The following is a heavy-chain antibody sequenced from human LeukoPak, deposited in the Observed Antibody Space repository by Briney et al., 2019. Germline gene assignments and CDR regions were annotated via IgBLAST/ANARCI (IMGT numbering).Heavy chain of an antibody. V-gene: IGHV3-49*04. J-gene: IGHJ6*03. D-gene: IGHD5-18*01. Sequence: GGSLRLSCTVSGFTFGDHAMSWVRQAPGKGLEWVGFIRSKAYGGTTEYAASVKGRFIISRDDSRSIAYLQMNSLKTEDTAAYYCTRVLHLWPPHQLRGYYYMDVWGKGTTVTVSS. CDR2: IRSKAYGGTT. CDR3: TRVLHLWPPHQLRGYYYMDV. CDR1: GFTFGDHA.